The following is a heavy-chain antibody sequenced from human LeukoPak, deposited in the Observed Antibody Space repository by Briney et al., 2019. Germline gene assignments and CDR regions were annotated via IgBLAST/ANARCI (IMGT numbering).Heavy chain of an antibody. V-gene: IGHV3-30-3*01. CDR2: ISYDGSNK. CDR3: ARTPPYYYNSSVYGVSSYFDS. J-gene: IGHJ4*02. Sequence: PGGSLRLSCAASGFTFSSYAMHWVRQAPGKGLEWVAVISYDGSNKYYADSVKGRFTISRDNSKNTLYLQMNSLRAEDTAVYYCARTPPYYYNSSVYGVSSYFDSGGQETLATLSS. D-gene: IGHD3-22*01. CDR1: GFTFSSYA.